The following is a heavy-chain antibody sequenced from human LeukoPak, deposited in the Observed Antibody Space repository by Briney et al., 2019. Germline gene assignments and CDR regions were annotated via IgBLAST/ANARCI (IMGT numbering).Heavy chain of an antibody. J-gene: IGHJ4*02. Sequence: ASVKVSCKASGYTFTGYYMHWVRQAPGQGLEWMGWINPNSGGTNNAQKFQGRVTMTRDTSISTAYMELSRLRSDDTAVYYCARGGYYDSSGYYGGVTFDYWGQGTLVTVSS. CDR2: INPNSGGT. CDR1: GYTFTGYY. D-gene: IGHD3-22*01. CDR3: ARGGYYDSSGYYGGVTFDY. V-gene: IGHV1-2*02.